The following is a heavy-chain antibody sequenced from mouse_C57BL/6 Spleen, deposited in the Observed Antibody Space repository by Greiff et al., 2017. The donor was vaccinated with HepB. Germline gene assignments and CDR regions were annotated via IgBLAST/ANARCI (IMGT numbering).Heavy chain of an antibody. CDR3: ASLYYYAEGSWFAY. J-gene: IGHJ3*01. CDR2: INPNNGGT. D-gene: IGHD1-1*01. CDR1: GYTFTDYN. V-gene: IGHV1-18*01. Sequence: EVQLQQSGPELVKPGASVKISCKASGYTFTDYNMDWVKQSHGKSLEWIGDINPNNGGTIYNQKFKGKATLTVDKSSSPAYMELRSLTSEDTAVYYCASLYYYAEGSWFAYWGQGTLVTVSA.